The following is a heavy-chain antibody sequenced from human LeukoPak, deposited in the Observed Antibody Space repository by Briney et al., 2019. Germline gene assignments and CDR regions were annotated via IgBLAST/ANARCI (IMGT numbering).Heavy chain of an antibody. V-gene: IGHV1-46*03. CDR2: INPSGGST. D-gene: IGHD3-10*01. CDR1: GYTFTSYY. J-gene: IGHJ6*02. CDR3: ARDRIIPMVRGVMDYYYYYGMDV. Sequence: AASVTLSCKASGYTFTSYYMHWVRQAPGQGLEWMGIINPSGGSTSYAQKFQGRVTMTRDTSTSTVYMELSSLRSEDTAVYYCARDRIIPMVRGVMDYYYYYGMDVWGQGTTVTVSS.